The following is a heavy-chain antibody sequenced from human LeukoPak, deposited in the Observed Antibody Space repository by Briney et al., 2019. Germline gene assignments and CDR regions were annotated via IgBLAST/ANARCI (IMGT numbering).Heavy chain of an antibody. D-gene: IGHD1-26*01. Sequence: GGSLRLSCAASGFTFSTYAMSWVRQAPGKGLEWVSAISANGGSTFYADSVKGRFTISRDNSKNTLYLQMNSLRAEDTAVYYCASQRWDDYWGQGTLVTVSS. CDR2: ISANGGST. CDR3: ASQRWDDY. J-gene: IGHJ4*02. V-gene: IGHV3-23*01. CDR1: GFTFSTYA.